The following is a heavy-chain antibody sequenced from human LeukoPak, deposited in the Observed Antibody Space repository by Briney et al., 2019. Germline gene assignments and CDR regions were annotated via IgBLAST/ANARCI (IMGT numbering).Heavy chain of an antibody. Sequence: GGSLRLSCAASGFTFSSYSMNWVRQAPGKGLEWVSYISSSSDIIYYADSVRGRFTISRDNTKNSLYLQMNSLRAEDTAVYYCASAGINYYWGQGTLVTVSS. J-gene: IGHJ4*02. CDR2: ISSSSDII. V-gene: IGHV3-48*04. CDR3: ASAGINYY. CDR1: GFTFSSYS. D-gene: IGHD5-24*01.